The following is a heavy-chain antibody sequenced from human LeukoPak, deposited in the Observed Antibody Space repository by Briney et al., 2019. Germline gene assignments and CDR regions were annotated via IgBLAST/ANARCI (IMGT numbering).Heavy chain of an antibody. D-gene: IGHD3-9*01. CDR2: INHSGST. Sequence: PETLSLTCAVYGGSFSGYYWSWIRQPPGKGLEWIGEINHSGSTNYNPSLKSRVTVSVDTSKNQFSLKLSSVTAADTAVYYCARGDWLGGPRSGQLLPFDYWGQGTLVTVSS. J-gene: IGHJ4*02. CDR1: GGSFSGYY. V-gene: IGHV4-34*01. CDR3: ARGDWLGGPRSGQLLPFDY.